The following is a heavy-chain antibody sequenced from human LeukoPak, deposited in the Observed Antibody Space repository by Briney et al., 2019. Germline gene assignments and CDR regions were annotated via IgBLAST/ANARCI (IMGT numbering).Heavy chain of an antibody. Sequence: SETLSLTCTVSGGSISSSSYYWGWIRQPPGKGLEWIGSIYYSGSTYYNPSLKSRVTISVDTSKNQFSLKLSSVTAADTAVYYCAMTTVTTHYNWFDPWGQGTLVTVSS. J-gene: IGHJ5*02. V-gene: IGHV4-39*07. CDR2: IYYSGST. CDR3: AMTTVTTHYNWFDP. CDR1: GGSISSSSYY. D-gene: IGHD4-17*01.